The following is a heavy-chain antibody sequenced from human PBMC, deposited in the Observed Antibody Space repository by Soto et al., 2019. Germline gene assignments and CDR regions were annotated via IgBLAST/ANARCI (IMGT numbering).Heavy chain of an antibody. CDR2: RYYSGTT. CDR3: ARHGGMLGVAGTMGHFDC. D-gene: IGHD1-20*01. V-gene: IGHV4-39*01. CDR1: GSSITSTTYS. J-gene: IGHJ4*02. Sequence: PSETRCLTCTVSGSSITSTTYSWGWIRQPPGKRLEWIGSRYYSGTTYSNPSLQSRVTISVDTSNNQISLKLTSVSAAEGCVYFCARHGGMLGVAGTMGHFDCWGLG.